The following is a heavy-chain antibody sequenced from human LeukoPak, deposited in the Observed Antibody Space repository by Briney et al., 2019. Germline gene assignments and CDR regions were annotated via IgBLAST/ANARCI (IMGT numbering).Heavy chain of an antibody. J-gene: IGHJ6*03. CDR3: ARGDVVVVAATRNYYYMDV. CDR2: IIPIFGTA. D-gene: IGHD2-15*01. CDR1: GYTFTGYY. V-gene: IGHV1-69*13. Sequence: SVKVSCKASGYTFTGYYMHWVRQAPGQGLEWMGGIIPIFGTANYAQKFQGRVTITADESTSTAYMELSSLRSEDTAVYYCARGDVVVVAATRNYYYMDVWGKGTTVTISS.